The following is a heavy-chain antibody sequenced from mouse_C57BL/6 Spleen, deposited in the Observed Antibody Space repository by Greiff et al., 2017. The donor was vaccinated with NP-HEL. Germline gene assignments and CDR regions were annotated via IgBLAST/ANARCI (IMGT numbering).Heavy chain of an antibody. CDR2: IRNKANGYTT. J-gene: IGHJ4*01. V-gene: IGHV7-3*01. CDR1: GFTFTDYY. CDR3: ARYHYYAMDY. Sequence: EVHLVESGGGLVQPGGSLSLSCAASGFTFTDYYMSWVRQPPGKALEWLGFIRNKANGYTTEYSASVKGRFTISRDNSQSILYLQMNALRAEDSATYYCARYHYYAMDYWGQGTSVTVSS.